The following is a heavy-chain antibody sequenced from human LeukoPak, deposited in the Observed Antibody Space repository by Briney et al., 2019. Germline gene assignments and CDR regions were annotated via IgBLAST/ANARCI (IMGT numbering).Heavy chain of an antibody. CDR3: ARGGNYYDSSGYSRYFDL. V-gene: IGHV1-3*03. CDR1: GYTFTSYA. D-gene: IGHD3-22*01. Sequence: ASVKVSCKASGYTFTSYAMHWVRQAPGQRLEWMGWINAGNGNTKYSQEFQGRVTITRDTSASTAYMELSSLRSEDMAVYYCARGGNYYDSSGYSRYFDLWGRGTLITVSS. J-gene: IGHJ2*01. CDR2: INAGNGNT.